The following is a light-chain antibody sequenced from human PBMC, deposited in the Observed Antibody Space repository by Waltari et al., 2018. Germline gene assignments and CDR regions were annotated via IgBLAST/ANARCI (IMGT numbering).Light chain of an antibody. CDR3: QQYYSTPNT. J-gene: IGKJ2*01. Sequence: DIQMTQSPSSLSASVGDRVTITCQASQDISNYLNWYQQKPGQPPKLLIYWASTREFGVPDRFSGSGSGTSFTLTISSLQAEDVAVYYCQQYYSTPNTFGQGTKLEIK. CDR2: WAS. V-gene: IGKV4-1*01. CDR1: QDISNY.